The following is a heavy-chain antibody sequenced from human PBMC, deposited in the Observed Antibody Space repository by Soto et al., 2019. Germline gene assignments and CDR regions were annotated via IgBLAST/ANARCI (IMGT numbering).Heavy chain of an antibody. J-gene: IGHJ4*02. D-gene: IGHD5-12*01. Sequence: PGGSLRLSCAASGFTFSSYSMNWVRQAPGKGLEWVSSISSSSSYIYYADSVKGRFTISRDNAKNSLYLQMNSLRAEDTAVYYCARDQGRDGYNTPTPYWGQGTLVTVSS. CDR1: GFTFSSYS. V-gene: IGHV3-21*01. CDR3: ARDQGRDGYNTPTPY. CDR2: ISSSSSYI.